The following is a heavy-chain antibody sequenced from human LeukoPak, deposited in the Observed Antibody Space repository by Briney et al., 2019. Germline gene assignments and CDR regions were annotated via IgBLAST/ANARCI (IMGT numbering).Heavy chain of an antibody. CDR3: ANSRRLLWFGESFFDY. V-gene: IGHV4-34*01. CDR1: GVSFSGYY. Sequence: SETLSLTCAVYGVSFSGYYWSWIRQPPGKGLEWIGEISHSGSTNYNPSLKSRVTISVDTSKNQFSLKLSSVTAADTAVYYCANSRRLLWFGESFFDYWGQGTLVTVSS. D-gene: IGHD3-10*01. CDR2: ISHSGST. J-gene: IGHJ4*02.